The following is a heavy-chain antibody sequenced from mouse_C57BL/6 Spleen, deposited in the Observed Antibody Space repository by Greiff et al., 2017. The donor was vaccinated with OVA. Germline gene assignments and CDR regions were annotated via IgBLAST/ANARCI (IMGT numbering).Heavy chain of an antibody. CDR2: IDPETGGT. V-gene: IGHV1-15*01. CDR3: TRRLVRLRGAYYAMDY. D-gene: IGHD3-2*02. J-gene: IGHJ4*01. Sequence: VKLMESGAELVRPGASVTLSCKASGYTFTDYEMHWVKQTPVHGLEWIGAIDPETGGTAYNQKFKGKAILTADKSSSTAYMELRSLTSEDSAVYYGTRRLVRLRGAYYAMDYWGQGTSVTVSS. CDR1: GYTFTDYE.